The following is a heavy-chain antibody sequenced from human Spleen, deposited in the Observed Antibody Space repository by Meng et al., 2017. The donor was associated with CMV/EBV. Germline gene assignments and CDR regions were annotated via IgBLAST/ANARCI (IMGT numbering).Heavy chain of an antibody. Sequence: GGSLRLSCEASAFTFSSYWMSWVRQAPGKGLEWVANIKEDGSEKYYVVSVKGRFTISRDNAKNSLFLQMNGLRAEDTAVYYCARIGLNYDFSSGYFGPNYNMDVWGQGTTVTVSS. CDR3: ARIGLNYDFSSGYFGPNYNMDV. J-gene: IGHJ6*02. CDR1: AFTFSSYW. CDR2: IKEDGSEK. D-gene: IGHD3-3*01. V-gene: IGHV3-7*01.